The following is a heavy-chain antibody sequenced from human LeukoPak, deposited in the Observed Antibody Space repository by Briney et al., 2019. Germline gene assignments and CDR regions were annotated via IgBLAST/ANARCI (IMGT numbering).Heavy chain of an antibody. V-gene: IGHV4-34*01. Sequence: SETLSLTCAVYGGSFSGYYWSWIRQPPGKGLEWIGEINHSGSTNYNPSLKSRVTISVDTSKNQFSLKLSSVTAADTAVYYCARYDSSGYGMDVWGQGTTVTVSS. D-gene: IGHD3-22*01. CDR3: ARYDSSGYGMDV. CDR2: INHSGST. CDR1: GGSFSGYY. J-gene: IGHJ6*02.